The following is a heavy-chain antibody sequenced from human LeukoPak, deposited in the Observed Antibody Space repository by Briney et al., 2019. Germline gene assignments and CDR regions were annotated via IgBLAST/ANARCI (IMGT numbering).Heavy chain of an antibody. J-gene: IGHJ4*02. Sequence: ASVKVSCKASGYTFTSYGISWVRQAPGQGLEWMGWISAYNGNTNYAQKLQGRVTMTTDTSTSIAYMELRSLRSDDTAVYYCARDDYGGDRFDYWGQGTLVTVSS. D-gene: IGHD4-23*01. CDR1: GYTFTSYG. V-gene: IGHV1-18*01. CDR2: ISAYNGNT. CDR3: ARDDYGGDRFDY.